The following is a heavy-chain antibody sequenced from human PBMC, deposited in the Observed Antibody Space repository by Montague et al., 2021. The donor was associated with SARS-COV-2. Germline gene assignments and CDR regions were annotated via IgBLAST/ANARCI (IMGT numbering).Heavy chain of an antibody. CDR2: IYHTGST. CDR3: ARDSGYYDSSGYSYDAFDI. CDR1: SGSISSGGYY. V-gene: IGHV4-31*03. Sequence: TLSLTCTVSSGSISSGGYYWSWIRQHPGKGLEWIGYIYHTGSTHYNPSLKSRVTISKETSKNHFSLNLSSVTAADSAVYYCARDSGYYDSSGYSYDAFDIWGQGTKVTVSS. J-gene: IGHJ3*02. D-gene: IGHD3-22*01.